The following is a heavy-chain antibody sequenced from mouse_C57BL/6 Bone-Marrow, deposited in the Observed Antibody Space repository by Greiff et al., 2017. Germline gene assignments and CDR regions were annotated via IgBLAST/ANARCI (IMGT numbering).Heavy chain of an antibody. CDR3: TSDGYYDYAMDY. V-gene: IGHV1-15*01. J-gene: IGHJ4*01. CDR1: GYTFTDYE. D-gene: IGHD2-3*01. CDR2: IDPETGGT. Sequence: QVQLQPSGAELVRPGASVTLSCKASGYTFTDYEMHWVMQTPVHGLVWIGAIDPETGGTAYNQKFKGKAILTADKSSSTAYMELRSLTSEDSAVYYCTSDGYYDYAMDYWGQGTSVTVSS.